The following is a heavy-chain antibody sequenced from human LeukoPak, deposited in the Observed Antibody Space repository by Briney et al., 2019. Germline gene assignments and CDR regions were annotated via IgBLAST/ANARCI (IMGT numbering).Heavy chain of an antibody. CDR2: IYHSGST. J-gene: IGHJ4*02. CDR3: ARGRGPDY. Sequence: PSQTLSLTCAVSGGSISSGGYSWSWIRQPPGKGLEWIGYIYHSGSTYYNPSLKSRVTISVDTSKNQFSLKLSSVTAADTAVYYCARGRGPDYWGQGTLVTVSS. CDR1: GGSISSGGYS. V-gene: IGHV4-30-2*01.